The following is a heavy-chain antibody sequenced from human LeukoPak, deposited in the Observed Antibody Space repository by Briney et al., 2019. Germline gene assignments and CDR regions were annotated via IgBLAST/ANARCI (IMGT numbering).Heavy chain of an antibody. V-gene: IGHV4-34*01. CDR1: SGSFSGYY. D-gene: IGHD5-18*01. CDR2: INHSGST. J-gene: IGHJ4*02. Sequence: SETLSLTCAVYSGSFSGYYWSWIRQPPGKGLEWIGEINHSGSTNYNPSLKSRVTISVDTSKNQFSLKLSSVTAADTAVYYCARANLRGYSYGIPPDYWGQGTLVTVSS. CDR3: ARANLRGYSYGIPPDY.